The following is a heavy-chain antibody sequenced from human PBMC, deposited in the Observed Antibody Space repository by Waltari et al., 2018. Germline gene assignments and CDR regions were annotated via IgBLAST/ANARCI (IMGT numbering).Heavy chain of an antibody. CDR1: GFPLINYG. CDR3: ARDFVSGSSDY. CDR2: INSDGRTT. J-gene: IGHJ4*02. D-gene: IGHD3-3*01. Sequence: EVQLVESGGGLVQPGGSLSPSCAASGFPLINYGLFWVRQPPGKGVGGVSRINSDGRTTGYADSVKGRFTTSRDNAKNTLYLQMNSLRVEDTAVYYCARDFVSGSSDYWGQGTLVTVSS. V-gene: IGHV3-74*01.